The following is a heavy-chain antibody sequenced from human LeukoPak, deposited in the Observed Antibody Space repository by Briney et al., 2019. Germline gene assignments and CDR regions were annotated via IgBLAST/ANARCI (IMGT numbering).Heavy chain of an antibody. CDR1: GYTFTSYD. J-gene: IGHJ4*02. CDR3: ARTPGYYDTDY. Sequence: GASVKVSCKASGYTFTSYDINWVRQATGQGLEWMGWISAYNGNTNYAQKLQGRVTMTTDTSTSTAYMELRSLRSDDTAVYYCARTPGYYDTDYWGQGTLVTVSS. CDR2: ISAYNGNT. V-gene: IGHV1-18*01. D-gene: IGHD3-22*01.